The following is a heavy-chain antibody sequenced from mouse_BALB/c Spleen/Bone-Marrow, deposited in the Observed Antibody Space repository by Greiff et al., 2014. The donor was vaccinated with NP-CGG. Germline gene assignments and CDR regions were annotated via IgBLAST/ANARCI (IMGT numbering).Heavy chain of an antibody. V-gene: IGHV5-9-3*01. CDR1: GFTFSSYA. CDR2: ISGGSYT. Sequence: DVHLVESGGGLVKPGGSLKLSCAASGFTFSSYAMSWVRQTPEKRLEWVATISGGSYTYYPDSVKGRFTISRDNAKNTLYLQMSSLRSEDTAMYYCARPHYYGSSWFAYWGQGTLVTVSA. CDR3: ARPHYYGSSWFAY. J-gene: IGHJ3*01. D-gene: IGHD1-1*01.